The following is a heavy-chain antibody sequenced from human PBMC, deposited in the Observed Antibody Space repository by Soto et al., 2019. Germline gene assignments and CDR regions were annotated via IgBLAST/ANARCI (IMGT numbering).Heavy chain of an antibody. V-gene: IGHV3-23*01. J-gene: IGHJ4*02. CDR2: ISAGGGST. CDR1: GFTFSSNA. CDR3: PKDRGSSAYYYWSFDY. Sequence: EVQLLESGGGLVQPGGSLRLSCAASGFTFSSNAMSWVRQAPGKGLEWVSAISAGGGSTYYADSVKGRFTISRDNSKNTLYLQMNSLRAEATAVYYCPKDRGSSAYYYWSFDYWGQGTLVTVSS. D-gene: IGHD3-22*01.